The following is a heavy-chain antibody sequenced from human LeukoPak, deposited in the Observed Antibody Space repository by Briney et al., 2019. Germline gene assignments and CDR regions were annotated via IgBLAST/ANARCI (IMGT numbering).Heavy chain of an antibody. J-gene: IGHJ5*02. CDR3: ARDLDGYRSGNGA. CDR2: INTDGSST. V-gene: IGHV3-74*01. CDR1: GFTFSNYW. D-gene: IGHD5-12*01. Sequence: PGGSLRLSCAASGFTFSNYWMHWVRQAPGKGLVWVSRINTDGSSTDYADSVEGRFTISRDNAKNTLYLQMNSLRAEGTAVHYCARDLDGYRSGNGAWGQGTLVTVSS.